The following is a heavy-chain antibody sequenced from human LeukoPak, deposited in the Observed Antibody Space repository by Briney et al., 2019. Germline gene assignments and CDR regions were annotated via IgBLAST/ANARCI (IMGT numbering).Heavy chain of an antibody. D-gene: IGHD5-24*01. CDR3: ARRRDGYNYDYYFDY. V-gene: IGHV1-18*01. CDR2: ISAYNGNT. CDR1: GYTFTSYG. Sequence: ASVKVSCKASGYTFTSYGISWVRQAPGQGLEWMGWISAYNGNTNYAQKLQGRVTMTTDTSTSTAYMELRSLRSDDTAVYYCARRRDGYNYDYYFDYWGQGTLVTVSS. J-gene: IGHJ4*02.